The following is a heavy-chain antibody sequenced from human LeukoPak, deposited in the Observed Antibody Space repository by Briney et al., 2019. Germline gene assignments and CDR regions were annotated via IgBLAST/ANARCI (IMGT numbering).Heavy chain of an antibody. CDR1: GFTFSSYS. CDR2: ISSSSSYI. CDR3: ASLIAALNWFDP. D-gene: IGHD6-6*01. J-gene: IGHJ5*02. V-gene: IGHV3-21*01. Sequence: RAGGSLRLSCAASGFTFSSYSMNWVRQAPGKGLEWVSSISSSSSYIYYADSVKGRFTISRDNAKNSLYLQMNSLRAEDTAVYYCASLIAALNWFDPWGQGTLVTVSS.